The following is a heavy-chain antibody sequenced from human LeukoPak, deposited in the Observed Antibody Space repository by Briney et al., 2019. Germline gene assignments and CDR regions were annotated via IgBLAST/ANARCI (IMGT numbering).Heavy chain of an antibody. CDR1: GYTFTGYY. J-gene: IGHJ6*02. CDR3: ARGDTSMLPGYYGMDV. CDR2: INPNSGGI. V-gene: IGHV1-2*02. D-gene: IGHD5-18*01. Sequence: ASVKVSCKAPGYTFTGYYMHWVRQAPGQGLEWMGWINPNSGGINYAQKFQGRVTMTRDTPISTAYMELSRLRSDDTAVYYCARGDTSMLPGYYGMDVWGQGTTVTVSS.